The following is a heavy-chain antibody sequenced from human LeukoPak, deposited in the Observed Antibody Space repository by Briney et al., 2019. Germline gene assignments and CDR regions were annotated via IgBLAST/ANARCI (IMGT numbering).Heavy chain of an antibody. D-gene: IGHD1-26*01. J-gene: IGHJ4*02. CDR3: ARDRVGVELLDMGEFDY. CDR1: GFTFSDYY. CDR2: TSSSGSTI. Sequence: GGSLRLSCAASGFTFSDYYMSWIRQAPGKGLEWVSYTSSSGSTIYYADSVKGRFTISRDNAKNSLYLQMNSLRAEDTAVYYCARDRVGVELLDMGEFDYWGQGTLVTVSS. V-gene: IGHV3-11*01.